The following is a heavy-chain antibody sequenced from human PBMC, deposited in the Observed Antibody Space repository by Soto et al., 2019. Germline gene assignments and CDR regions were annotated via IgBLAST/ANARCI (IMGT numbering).Heavy chain of an antibody. CDR1: GYTFTSYY. Sequence: ASVKVSCKASGYTFTSYYMHWVRQAPGQGLEWMGIINPSGGSTSYAQKFQGRVTMTTDTSTSTAYMELRSLRSDDTAVYYCARQYYYDSSGYYYGYYYYGMDVWGQGTTVTVSS. J-gene: IGHJ6*02. D-gene: IGHD3-22*01. V-gene: IGHV1-46*01. CDR3: ARQYYYDSSGYYYGYYYYGMDV. CDR2: INPSGGST.